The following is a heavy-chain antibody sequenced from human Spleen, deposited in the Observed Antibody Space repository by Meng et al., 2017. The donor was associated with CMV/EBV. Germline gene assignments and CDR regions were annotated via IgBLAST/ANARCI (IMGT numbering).Heavy chain of an antibody. CDR1: GFIVSGNY. CDR2: IYPDGRT. J-gene: IGHJ4*02. D-gene: IGHD6-19*01. Sequence: GESLKISCAPSGFIVSGNYMSWVRQAPGKGLEWVSVIYPDGRTYYANSVKGRFTISRDNSKNTIYLQMNSLRVEDTAVYYRARDKFEGGYSSGWFGYWGQGTLVTVSS. CDR3: ARDKFEGGYSSGWFGY. V-gene: IGHV3-53*01.